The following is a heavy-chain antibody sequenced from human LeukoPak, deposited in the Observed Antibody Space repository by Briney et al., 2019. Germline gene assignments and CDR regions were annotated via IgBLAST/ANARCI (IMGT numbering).Heavy chain of an antibody. V-gene: IGHV1-2*02. CDR1: GYTFTGYY. D-gene: IGHD3-10*01. Sequence: ASVKVSCKASGYTFTGYYMHWVRLAPGQGLEWMGWINPNSGGTNYAQKFQGRVTMTRDTSISTAYMELSRLRSDDTAVYYCAREWWGAITMVRGVIDYWGQGTLVTVSS. CDR3: AREWWGAITMVRGVIDY. CDR2: INPNSGGT. J-gene: IGHJ4*02.